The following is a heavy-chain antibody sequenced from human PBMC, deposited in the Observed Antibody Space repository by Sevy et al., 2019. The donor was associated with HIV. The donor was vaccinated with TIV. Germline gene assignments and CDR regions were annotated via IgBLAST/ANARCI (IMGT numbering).Heavy chain of an antibody. J-gene: IGHJ6*02. CDR2: ISTTSTYV. V-gene: IGHV3-21*01. CDR3: ARDSAEGYYAMDV. D-gene: IGHD3-10*01. CDR1: GFTFSSYT. Sequence: GGSLRLSCAASGFTFSSYTMNWVRQAPGKGLDWVSSISTTSTYVYYADSVKGRFTISRDNAKNSLYLQVNSLRAEDTAVYYCARDSAEGYYAMDVWGQGTTVTVSS.